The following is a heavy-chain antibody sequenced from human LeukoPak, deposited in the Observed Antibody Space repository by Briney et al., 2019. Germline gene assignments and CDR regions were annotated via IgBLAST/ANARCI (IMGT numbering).Heavy chain of an antibody. J-gene: IGHJ6*02. CDR2: IIPIFGIA. CDR3: ARDKGVYKYYYYGMDA. D-gene: IGHD5/OR15-5a*01. V-gene: IGHV1-69*04. Sequence: SVKVSCKASGGTVSSYAISWVRQAPGQGLEWMGRIIPIFGIANYAQKFQGRVTITADKSTSTAYMELSSLRSEDTAVYYCARDKGVYKYYYYGMDAWGQGTTVTVSS. CDR1: GGTVSSYA.